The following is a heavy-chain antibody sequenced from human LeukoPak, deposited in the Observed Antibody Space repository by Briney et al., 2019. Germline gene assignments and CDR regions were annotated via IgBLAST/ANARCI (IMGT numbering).Heavy chain of an antibody. J-gene: IGHJ4*02. CDR1: GYTSTSYA. CDR3: ASGILEWLSTDY. D-gene: IGHD3-3*01. CDR2: INAGNGNT. Sequence: ASVKVSCKASGYTSTSYAMHWVRQAPGQRLEWMGWINAGNGNTKYSQKFQGRVTITRDTSASTAYMELSSLRSEDTAVYYCASGILEWLSTDYWGQGTLVTVSS. V-gene: IGHV1-3*01.